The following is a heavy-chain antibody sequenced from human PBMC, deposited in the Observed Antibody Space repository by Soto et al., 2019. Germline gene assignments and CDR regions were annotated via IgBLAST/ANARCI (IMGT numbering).Heavy chain of an antibody. V-gene: IGHV1-8*01. CDR2: MNPNSGNT. CDR3: ARTPPYDFWSGTYGMDV. CDR1: GYTFPSYD. Sequence: GPSLKGSCQASGYTFPSYDINWVRQATVQGLEWMGWMNPNSGNTGYAQKFQGRVTMTRNTSISTAYMELSSLRSEDTAVYYCARTPPYDFWSGTYGMDVWGQGTTVTVSS. D-gene: IGHD3-3*01. J-gene: IGHJ6*02.